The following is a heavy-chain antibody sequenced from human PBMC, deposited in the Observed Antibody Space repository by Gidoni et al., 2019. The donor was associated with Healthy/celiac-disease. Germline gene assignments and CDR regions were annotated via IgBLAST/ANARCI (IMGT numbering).Heavy chain of an antibody. D-gene: IGHD4-17*01. Sequence: QVQLVESGGGVVQPGRSLRLSCAASGSTFRRYCMHWVRQAPGKGLEWVAVISYDGSNKYYADSVKGRFTISRDNSKNTLYLQMNSLRAEDTAVYYCAKQDRDGDYDVENAFDIWGQGTMVTVSS. CDR2: ISYDGSNK. V-gene: IGHV3-30*18. J-gene: IGHJ3*02. CDR1: GSTFRRYC. CDR3: AKQDRDGDYDVENAFDI.